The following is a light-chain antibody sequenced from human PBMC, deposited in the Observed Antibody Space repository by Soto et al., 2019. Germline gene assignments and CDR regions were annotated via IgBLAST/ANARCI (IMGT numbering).Light chain of an antibody. J-gene: IGLJ3*02. Sequence: QSALTQPPSASGSPGQSVTISCTGTSSDVGGYNFVSWYQQHPGKAPKFMIYEVSKRPSGVPDRFSGSKSGNTASLTVSGLQAEDVADYYCSSYAGGIKWVFGGGTKLTVL. CDR1: SSDVGGYNF. CDR3: SSYAGGIKWV. CDR2: EVS. V-gene: IGLV2-8*01.